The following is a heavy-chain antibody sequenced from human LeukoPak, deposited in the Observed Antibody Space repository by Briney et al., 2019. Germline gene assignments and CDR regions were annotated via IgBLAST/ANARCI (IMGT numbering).Heavy chain of an antibody. Sequence: PGGSLRLSCAASGFTFSSFAMAWVRQAPGNGLEWISSISGPGDIVHYADSVKGRFTISRDNSKNTLYLQMNSLRAEDTAVYYCAKEGAAGTVDYWGQGTLVTVSS. J-gene: IGHJ4*02. CDR1: GFTFSSFA. CDR3: AKEGAAGTVDY. D-gene: IGHD6-13*01. V-gene: IGHV3-23*01. CDR2: ISGPGDIV.